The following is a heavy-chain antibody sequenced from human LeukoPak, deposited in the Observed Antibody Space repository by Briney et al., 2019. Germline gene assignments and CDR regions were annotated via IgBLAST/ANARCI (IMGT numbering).Heavy chain of an antibody. J-gene: IGHJ4*02. D-gene: IGHD2-15*01. Sequence: GGSLRLSCAASGLTFSNAWMSWVRQAPGKGLEWVGRIKSRPDGRTTDYAAPVKCRFTISRDDSKSTLSLQMNSLKTEDTAVYYCTTLARYCSGGSCYSTGNYWGQGTLVTVSS. CDR1: GLTFSNAW. CDR2: IKSRPDGRTT. V-gene: IGHV3-15*01. CDR3: TTLARYCSGGSCYSTGNY.